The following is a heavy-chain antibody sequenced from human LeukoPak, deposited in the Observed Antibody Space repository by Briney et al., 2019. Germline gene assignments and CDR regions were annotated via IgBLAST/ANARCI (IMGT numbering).Heavy chain of an antibody. CDR3: ARSRGSGWPIDY. CDR1: GGSFSGYY. CDR2: INHSGST. V-gene: IGHV4-34*01. Sequence: SETLSLTCAVYGGSFSGYYWSWIRQPPGKGLEWIGEINHSGSTNYNPSLKSRVTISVDTSKNQFSLKLSSVTAADTAVYYCARSRGSGWPIDYWGQGTLVTVSS. D-gene: IGHD6-19*01. J-gene: IGHJ4*02.